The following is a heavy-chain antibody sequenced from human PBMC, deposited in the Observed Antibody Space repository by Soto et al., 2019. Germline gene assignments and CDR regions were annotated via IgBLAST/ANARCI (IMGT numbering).Heavy chain of an antibody. V-gene: IGHV3-30*18. J-gene: IGHJ6*02. D-gene: IGHD3-10*01. CDR3: AKEFGWELKLRTPSYNSGMDL. CDR2: MSFDGSNK. CDR1: GFTFRSYG. Sequence: GGSLRLSCAASGFTFRSYGMHWVRQAPGKGLEWVALMSFDGSNKYYADSVRGRFTISSDNSKSTLYLQMDILRPEDTAVYYCAKEFGWELKLRTPSYNSGMDLWGQGTTVTVSS.